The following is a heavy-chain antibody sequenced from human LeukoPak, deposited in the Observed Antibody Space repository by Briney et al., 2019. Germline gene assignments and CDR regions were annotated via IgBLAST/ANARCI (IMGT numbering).Heavy chain of an antibody. V-gene: IGHV3-53*01. CDR1: GFSVRNTY. Sequence: GESLRLSCAVSGFSVRNTYVSWVRQAPGKGLEWVSVIYTGDITYSADSVKGRFTISRDSSKNTLYLQMNRLRAEDTAVYYCARDVYSGGYGLFDYWGQGTLVTVSS. D-gene: IGHD5-18*01. J-gene: IGHJ4*02. CDR3: ARDVYSGGYGLFDY. CDR2: IYTGDIT.